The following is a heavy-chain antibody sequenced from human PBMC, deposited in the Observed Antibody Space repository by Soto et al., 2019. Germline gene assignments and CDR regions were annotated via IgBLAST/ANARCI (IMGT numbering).Heavy chain of an antibody. Sequence: GASVKVSCKVSGYTLTELSMHWVRQAPGKGLEWMGCFDPEDGETIYAQKFQGKVTMTEDTSASTAYMELSSLRSEDTAVYYCARGIYSPELLIDYWGQGTLVTVSS. CDR1: GYTLTELS. CDR3: ARGIYSPELLIDY. CDR2: FDPEDGET. D-gene: IGHD2-21*01. J-gene: IGHJ4*02. V-gene: IGHV1-24*01.